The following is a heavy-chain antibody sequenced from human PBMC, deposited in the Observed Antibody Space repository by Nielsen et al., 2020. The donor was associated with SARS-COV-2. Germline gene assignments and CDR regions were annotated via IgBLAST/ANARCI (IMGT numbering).Heavy chain of an antibody. D-gene: IGHD3-16*01. J-gene: IGHJ3*02. CDR3: ARGGRITFGGADDAFDI. V-gene: IGHV4-30-2*01. CDR1: GGSISSGGYS. CDR2: IYHSGRT. Sequence: SETLSLTYAVSGGSISSGGYSWSWIRQPPGKGLEWIGYIYHSGRTYYNPSLKGRVTISVDRSKNQFSLKLSSVTAADTAVYYCARGGRITFGGADDAFDIWGQGTMVTVSS.